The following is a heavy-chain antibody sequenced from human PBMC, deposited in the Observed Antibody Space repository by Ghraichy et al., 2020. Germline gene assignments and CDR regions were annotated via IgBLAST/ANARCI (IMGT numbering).Heavy chain of an antibody. CDR2: IYYSGST. V-gene: IGHV4-59*01. CDR3: ARGLVVVAVLGGYYGMDV. D-gene: IGHD2-15*01. J-gene: IGHJ6*02. CDR1: GGSFSSYY. Sequence: SETLSLTCTVSGGSFSSYYWSWIRQPPGKGLEWIGYIYYSGSTNYNPSLKSRVTISVDTSKNQFSLKLSSVTAADTAVYYCARGLVVVAVLGGYYGMDVWGQGTTVTVSS.